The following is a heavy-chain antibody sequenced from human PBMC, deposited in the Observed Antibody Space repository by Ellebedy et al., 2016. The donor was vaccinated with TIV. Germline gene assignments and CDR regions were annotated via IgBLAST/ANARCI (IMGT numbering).Heavy chain of an antibody. V-gene: IGHV4-30-4*01. CDR2: IYYSGST. J-gene: IGHJ4*02. CDR3: ARERFGYCSSTSCYEGLAFDY. D-gene: IGHD2-2*01. Sequence: SETLSLXCTVSGGSISSGDYYWSWIRQPPGKGLEWIGYIYYSGSTYYNPSLKSRVTISVDTSKNQFSLKLSSVTAADTAVYYCARERFGYCSSTSCYEGLAFDYWGQGTLVTVSS. CDR1: GGSISSGDYY.